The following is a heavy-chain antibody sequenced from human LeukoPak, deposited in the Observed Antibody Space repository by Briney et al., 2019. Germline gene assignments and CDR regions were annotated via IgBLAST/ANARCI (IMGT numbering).Heavy chain of an antibody. CDR2: IYYSGST. CDR3: AREGAHYDILTGYDGKRYFDY. V-gene: IGHV4-59*01. J-gene: IGHJ4*02. CDR1: GGSLSRYY. D-gene: IGHD3-9*01. Sequence: SETLSLTCTVSGGSLSRYYWSSLRQPPGKGLEWIGYIYYSGSTNYNPSLKSRVTISVDTSKNQFSLKLSSVTAADTAVYYCAREGAHYDILTGYDGKRYFDYWGQGTLVTVSS.